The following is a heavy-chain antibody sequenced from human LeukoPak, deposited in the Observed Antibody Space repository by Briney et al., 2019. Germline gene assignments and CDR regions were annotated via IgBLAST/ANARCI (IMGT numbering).Heavy chain of an antibody. D-gene: IGHD3-10*01. V-gene: IGHV3-23*01. CDR2: ISGSGGSR. Sequence: GGSLRLSCTASGFTFSSYAMSWVRQAPGKGLEWVSAISGSGGSRYYADSVKGRFTISRDNAKNALYLQMNSLRAEDTAVYYCARSAVGFPFDYWGQGTLVTVSS. CDR1: GFTFSSYA. J-gene: IGHJ4*02. CDR3: ARSAVGFPFDY.